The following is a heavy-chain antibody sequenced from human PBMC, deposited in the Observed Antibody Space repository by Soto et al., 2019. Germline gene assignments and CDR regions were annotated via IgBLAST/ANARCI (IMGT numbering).Heavy chain of an antibody. CDR2: ISYDGSNK. D-gene: IGHD2-15*01. J-gene: IGHJ4*02. V-gene: IGHV3-30-3*01. Sequence: GGSLRLSCAASGFTFSSYAMHWVRQAPGKGLEWVAVISYDGSNKYYADSVKGRFTISRDNSKNTLYLQMNSLRAEDTAVYYCAREYSFFEGNFFDYWGQGTLVTVSS. CDR1: GFTFSSYA. CDR3: AREYSFFEGNFFDY.